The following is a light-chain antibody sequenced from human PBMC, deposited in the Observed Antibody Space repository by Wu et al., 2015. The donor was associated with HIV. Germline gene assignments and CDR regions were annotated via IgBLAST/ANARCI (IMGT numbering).Light chain of an antibody. V-gene: IGKV3-11*01. CDR1: QTVNSN. J-gene: IGKJ5*01. Sequence: ETVLTQSPATLSLSPGERATLSCRASQTVNSNLAWYQQKPGQAPRLLMYDASSRATGIPARFSGSGSGTDFTLSISSLESEDFAVYYCQQFGDWPLTFGQGTRVEI. CDR3: QQFGDWPLT. CDR2: DAS.